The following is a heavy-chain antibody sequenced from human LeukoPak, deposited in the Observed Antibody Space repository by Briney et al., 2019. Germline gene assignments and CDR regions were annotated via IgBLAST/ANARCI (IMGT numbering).Heavy chain of an antibody. J-gene: IGHJ4*02. Sequence: GASVKVSCKASGGTFSRYAISWVRQAPGQRLEWMGGIIPIFGTANYAQKFHGRVTITADESSSTAYMELSSLRSEDTAVYYCARDVSLYDSSGYNYLWWGQGTLVTVSS. CDR3: ARDVSLYDSSGYNYLW. D-gene: IGHD3-22*01. V-gene: IGHV1-69*13. CDR2: IIPIFGTA. CDR1: GGTFSRYA.